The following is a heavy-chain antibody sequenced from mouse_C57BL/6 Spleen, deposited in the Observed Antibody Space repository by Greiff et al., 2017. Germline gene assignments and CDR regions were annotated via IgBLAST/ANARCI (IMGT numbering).Heavy chain of an antibody. V-gene: IGHV5-4*01. Sequence: EVQVVESGGGLVKPGGSLKLSCAASGFTFSSYAMSWVRQTPEKRLEWVATISDGGSYTYYPDNVKGRFTISRDNAKNNLYLQMSHLKSEDTAMYYCARCDSWFAYWGQGTLVTVSA. CDR3: ARCDSWFAY. D-gene: IGHD2-4*01. CDR2: ISDGGSYT. J-gene: IGHJ3*01. CDR1: GFTFSSYA.